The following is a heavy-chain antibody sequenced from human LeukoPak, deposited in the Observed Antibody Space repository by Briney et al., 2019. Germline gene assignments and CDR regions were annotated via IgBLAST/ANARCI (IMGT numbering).Heavy chain of an antibody. CDR1: GFTFRSYW. CDR3: GRDYQWLGAVDI. V-gene: IGHV3-74*01. D-gene: IGHD6-19*01. CDR2: INSDGSDT. J-gene: IGHJ3*02. Sequence: SGGSLRLSCAASGFTFRSYWMHWVRQVPGKGLVWVSRINSDGSDTDYADSVKGRFTISRDNAENTLYLQMNSLRAEDTALYYCGRDYQWLGAVDIWGQGTMVTVSS.